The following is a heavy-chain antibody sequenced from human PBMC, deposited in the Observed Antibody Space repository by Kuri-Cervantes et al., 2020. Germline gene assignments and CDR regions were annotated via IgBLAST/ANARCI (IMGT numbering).Heavy chain of an antibody. V-gene: IGHV4-34*01. CDR1: GGYFSCYY. J-gene: IGHJ4*02. CDR2: NNHSGSP. D-gene: IGHD4-23*01. CDR3: ARRLYGGNLRFYYFDY. Sequence: ESLKISCAVSGGYFSCYYRSWIRQPPGKGLEGIGENNHSGSPNYNPSLKSRVTISVDTSKNQFSLKLSSVTAADTGVYYCARRLYGGNLRFYYFDYWGQGTLVTVSS.